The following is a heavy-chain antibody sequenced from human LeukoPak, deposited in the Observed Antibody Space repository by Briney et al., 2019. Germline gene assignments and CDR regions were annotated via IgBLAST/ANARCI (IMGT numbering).Heavy chain of an antibody. V-gene: IGHV3-33*01. CDR2: IRYDETAT. Sequence: GGSLRLSCVASGFTFKNYGMHWVRQAPGKGLEWVSHIRYDETATYYADSVKGRFTISRDNAKNTLYLQMNSLRAEDTAVYYCARRSAAKDAFDIWGQGTMVTVSS. CDR3: ARRSAAKDAFDI. J-gene: IGHJ3*02. D-gene: IGHD6-25*01. CDR1: GFTFKNYG.